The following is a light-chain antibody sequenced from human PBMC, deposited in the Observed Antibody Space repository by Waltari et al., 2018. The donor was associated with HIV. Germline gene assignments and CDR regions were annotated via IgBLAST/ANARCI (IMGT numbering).Light chain of an antibody. Sequence: QSVLTQPPSASGTPGQRVTVSCSGSRSNIGSNYVYWYQQLPGTAPKLLIYRNYQRPSGVPDRFSVSKSGTSASLAISGLRSEDEADYYCAAWDGSLSNYVFGTGTKVTVL. CDR2: RNY. J-gene: IGLJ1*01. V-gene: IGLV1-47*01. CDR1: RSNIGSNY. CDR3: AAWDGSLSNYV.